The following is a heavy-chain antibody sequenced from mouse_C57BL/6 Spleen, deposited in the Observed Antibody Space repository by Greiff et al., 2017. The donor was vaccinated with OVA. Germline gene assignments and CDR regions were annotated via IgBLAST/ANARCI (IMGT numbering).Heavy chain of an antibody. Sequence: VQLQQSGAELVKPGASVKLSCTASGFTIKDYYMHWVKQRTEQGLEWLGRIDPEAGATKYAPTFQGTAPLTADTSSTTAYLQLSSLTSEDTAGDDCARQVRNYVARDYWGQGTSGTVSS. V-gene: IGHV14-2*01. J-gene: IGHJ4*01. CDR1: GFTIKDYY. CDR2: IDPEAGAT. D-gene: IGHD2-1*01. CDR3: ARQVRNYVARDY.